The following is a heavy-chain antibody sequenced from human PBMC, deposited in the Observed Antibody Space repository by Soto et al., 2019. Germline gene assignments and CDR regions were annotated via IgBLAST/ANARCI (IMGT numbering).Heavy chain of an antibody. CDR2: ISYDGSNK. J-gene: IGHJ4*02. CDR1: GFTFSSYG. V-gene: IGHV3-30*03. Sequence: QVQLVESGGGVVQPGRSLRLSCAASGFTFSSYGMHWVRQAPGKGLEWVAVISYDGSNKYYADSVKGRFTISRDNSKNTLYLQMNSLRAEDTAVYYCASHIAAAAGNGIYWGQGTLVTVSS. CDR3: ASHIAAAAGNGIY. D-gene: IGHD6-13*01.